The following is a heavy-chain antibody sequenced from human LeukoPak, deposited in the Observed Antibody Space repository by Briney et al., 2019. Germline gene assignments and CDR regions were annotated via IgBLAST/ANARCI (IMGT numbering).Heavy chain of an antibody. CDR2: ISSSSSYI. CDR3: ARTAQYCGGDCSLNY. J-gene: IGHJ4*02. CDR1: GFTFSSYS. V-gene: IGHV3-21*01. D-gene: IGHD2-21*02. Sequence: GGSLRLSCAASGFTFSSYSTNWVRQAPGKGLEWVSSISSSSSYIYYADSVKGRFTISRDNAKNSLYLQMNSLRAEDTAVYYCARTAQYCGGDCSLNYWGQGTLVTVSS.